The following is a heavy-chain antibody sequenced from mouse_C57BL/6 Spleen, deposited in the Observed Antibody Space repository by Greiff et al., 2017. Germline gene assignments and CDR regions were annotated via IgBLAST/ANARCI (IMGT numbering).Heavy chain of an antibody. V-gene: IGHV1-52*01. Sequence: QLQQPGAELVRPGSSVKLSCKASGYTFTSYWMHWVKQRPIQGLEWIGNIDPSDSETHYNQKFKDKATLTVDKSSSTAYMQLSSLTSEDSAVYYCARGGVYYYAMDYWGQGTSVTVSS. CDR3: ARGGVYYYAMDY. CDR2: IDPSDSET. CDR1: GYTFTSYW. J-gene: IGHJ4*01.